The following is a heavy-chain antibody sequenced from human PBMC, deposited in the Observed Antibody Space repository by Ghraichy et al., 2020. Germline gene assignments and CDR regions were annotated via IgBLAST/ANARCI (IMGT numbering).Heavy chain of an antibody. V-gene: IGHV3-33*01. Sequence: GESLNISCAASGFTLSTYVMHWARQAPGKGPEWVASIWDDGNNKYYADSVKGRFTISRDSSKNVLYLGMTSLRAEDTAVYYCARERPARATTWDWDFWGQGTLVTVSS. CDR3: ARERPARATTWDWDF. J-gene: IGHJ4*02. CDR2: IWDDGNNK. CDR1: GFTLSTYV. D-gene: IGHD4-17*01.